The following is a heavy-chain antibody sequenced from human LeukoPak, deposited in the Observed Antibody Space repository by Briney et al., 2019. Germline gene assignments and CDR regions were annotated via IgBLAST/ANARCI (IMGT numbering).Heavy chain of an antibody. J-gene: IGHJ4*02. D-gene: IGHD6-19*01. CDR2: IGGRGIDT. CDR3: ARDPGAVAGF. Sequence: GGSLRLSCAAPGFIFGNYAMSWVRQAPGKGLEWVSTIGGRGIDTHYADSVKGRVIISRDNSKNTVYLQINSLRAEDTAVYYCARDPGAVAGFWGQGTLVTVSS. V-gene: IGHV3-23*01. CDR1: GFIFGNYA.